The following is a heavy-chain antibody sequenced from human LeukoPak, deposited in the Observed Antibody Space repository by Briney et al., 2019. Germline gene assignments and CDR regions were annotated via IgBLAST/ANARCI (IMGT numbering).Heavy chain of an antibody. D-gene: IGHD2-2*01. CDR3: ARDRKDIVVVPAANGLDY. V-gene: IGHV3-21*01. CDR2: ISSSSSYI. CDR1: GFTFSSYS. Sequence: GGSLRLSCAASGFTFSSYSMNWVRQAPGKGLEWVSSISSSSSYIYYADSVKGRFTISRDNAKNSLYLQMNSLRAEDAAVYYCARDRKDIVVVPAANGLDYWGQGTLVTVSS. J-gene: IGHJ4*02.